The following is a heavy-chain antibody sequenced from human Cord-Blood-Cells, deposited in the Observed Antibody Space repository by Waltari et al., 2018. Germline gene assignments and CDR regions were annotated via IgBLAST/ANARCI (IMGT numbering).Heavy chain of an antibody. D-gene: IGHD1-26*01. CDR3: ARIRQEDYIGGYYYGMDV. V-gene: IGHV2-26*01. J-gene: IGHJ6*02. CDR2: IFSNDEK. CDR1: GFSLSNARMG. Sequence: QVTLKESGPVLVKPTETLTLTCTVSGFSLSNARMGVNWIRQPPGKALEWLAHIFSNDEKSYSTSLKSRLTISKDTSKSQVVLTMTNMDPVDTATYYCARIRQEDYIGGYYYGMDVWGQGTTVTVSS.